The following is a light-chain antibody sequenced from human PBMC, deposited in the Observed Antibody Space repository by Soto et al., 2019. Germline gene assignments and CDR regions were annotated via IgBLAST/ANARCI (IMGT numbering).Light chain of an antibody. V-gene: IGKV3-15*01. CDR1: QSVSSN. CDR2: GAS. Sequence: EIVMPQSPATLSVSPGERATLSCRASQSVSSNLAWSQQKPGQAPRLLIYGASTRATGITARLGGSGSGTEFTLTISSLQSEDFAVYYCQQYNRWPFTFGPGTRVDI. J-gene: IGKJ3*01. CDR3: QQYNRWPFT.